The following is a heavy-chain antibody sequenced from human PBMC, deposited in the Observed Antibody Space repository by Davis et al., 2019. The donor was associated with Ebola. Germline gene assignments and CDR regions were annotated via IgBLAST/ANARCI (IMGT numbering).Heavy chain of an antibody. Sequence: ASVKVSCKASGYTFTGYYMHWVRQAPGQGLEWMGWISAYNGNTNYAQKFQGRVTMTRDTSTSTVYMELSSLRSEDTAVYYCARDSLVVGATITTFDPWGQGTLVIVSS. V-gene: IGHV1-2*02. CDR3: ARDSLVVGATITTFDP. CDR2: ISAYNGNT. J-gene: IGHJ5*02. D-gene: IGHD1-26*01. CDR1: GYTFTGYY.